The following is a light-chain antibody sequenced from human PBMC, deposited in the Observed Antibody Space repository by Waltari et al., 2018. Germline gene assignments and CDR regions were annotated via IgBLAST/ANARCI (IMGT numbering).Light chain of an antibody. V-gene: IGKV1-39*01. CDR3: QHGYGTPYS. Sequence: DIQMTQSPSSLSASVGDRVTITCRASENVNNYLNWYQQKPGKDPKLLIYKASTLQSGVPSRFSGSGSGTDYTFTISSLQSEDVATYYCQHGYGTPYSFGQGTKVEIK. CDR2: KAS. CDR1: ENVNNY. J-gene: IGKJ2*03.